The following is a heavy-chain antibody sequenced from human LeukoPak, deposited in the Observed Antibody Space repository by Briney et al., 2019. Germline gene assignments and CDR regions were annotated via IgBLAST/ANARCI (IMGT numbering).Heavy chain of an antibody. D-gene: IGHD6-13*01. CDR2: IYYSGST. V-gene: IGHV4-39*07. Sequence: SETLSLTCTVSGGSISSSSYYWGWIRQPPGKGLEWIGSIYYSGSTYYNPSLKSRVTTSVDTSKNQFSLKLSSVTAADTAVYYCARSTRIAGNFDYWGQGTLVTVSS. CDR3: ARSTRIAGNFDY. CDR1: GGSISSSSYY. J-gene: IGHJ4*02.